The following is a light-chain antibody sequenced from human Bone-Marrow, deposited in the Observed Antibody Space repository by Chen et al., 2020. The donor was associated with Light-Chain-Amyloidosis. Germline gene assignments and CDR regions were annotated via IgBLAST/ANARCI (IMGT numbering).Light chain of an antibody. CDR3: QQYGTSPLT. Sequence: EIVLLPSPGTLSLSPGEGANLSCRASQTISSNYLTWYQQKFGQAPRLLIYGSTSRATGIPDRFAGRGSGTDFTLTINRLEPEDFAMYFCQQYGTSPLTFGGGTKVEIK. J-gene: IGKJ4*01. CDR2: GST. CDR1: QTISSNY. V-gene: IGKV3-20*01.